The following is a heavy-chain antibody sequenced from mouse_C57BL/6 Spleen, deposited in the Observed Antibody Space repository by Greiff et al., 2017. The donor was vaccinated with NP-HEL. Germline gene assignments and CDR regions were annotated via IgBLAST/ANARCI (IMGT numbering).Heavy chain of an antibody. CDR1: GYTFTSYW. CDR3: ARAYGSAMDY. V-gene: IGHV1-64*01. J-gene: IGHJ4*01. D-gene: IGHD1-2*01. Sequence: QVQLQQSGAELVKPGASVKLSCKASGYTFTSYWMHWVKQRPGQGLEWIGMIHPNSGSTNYNEKFKSKATLTVDKSSSTAYMQLSSLTSEDSAVYYCARAYGSAMDYWGQGTSVTVSS. CDR2: IHPNSGST.